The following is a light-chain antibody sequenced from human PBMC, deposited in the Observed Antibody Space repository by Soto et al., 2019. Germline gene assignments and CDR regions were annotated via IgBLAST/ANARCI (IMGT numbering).Light chain of an antibody. J-gene: IGKJ3*01. CDR2: ATS. V-gene: IGKV3-11*01. CDR1: QSIGNY. CDR3: QQRSSWPFT. Sequence: EVVLTQSPATLSLSPGEGATLSCRASQSIGNYLAWYQQKPGQAPRLLIYATSNRATGIPARFSGSGSGTDVTLTISSLEPEDFAVYYCQQRSSWPFTLGPGTKVDIK.